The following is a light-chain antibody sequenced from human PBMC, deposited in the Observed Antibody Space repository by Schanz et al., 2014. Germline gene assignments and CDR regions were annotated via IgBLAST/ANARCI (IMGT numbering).Light chain of an antibody. V-gene: IGLV2-23*02. CDR3: SSYEGSNHFRL. J-gene: IGLJ2*01. Sequence: SALTQPASVSASPGQSITISCTGTATDIGGTYLVSWYQQNPGEAPKLLILGDNHRPSGVSNRFSGSKSANTASLTISGLQAEDEADYYCSSYEGSNHFRLFGGGTKVTVL. CDR1: ATDIGGTYL. CDR2: GDN.